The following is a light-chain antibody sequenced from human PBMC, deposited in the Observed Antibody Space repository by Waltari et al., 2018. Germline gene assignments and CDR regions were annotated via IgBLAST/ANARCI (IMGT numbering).Light chain of an antibody. Sequence: EIALTPSPGTLSLSPGERATLSFRASQSVSSSYLAWYQQKPGQAPRLLIYGASSRATGIPDRFSGSGSGTDFTLTISRLEPEDFAVYYCQQYGSSPLTFGGGTKVEIK. CDR3: QQYGSSPLT. CDR2: GAS. CDR1: QSVSSSY. J-gene: IGKJ4*01. V-gene: IGKV3-20*01.